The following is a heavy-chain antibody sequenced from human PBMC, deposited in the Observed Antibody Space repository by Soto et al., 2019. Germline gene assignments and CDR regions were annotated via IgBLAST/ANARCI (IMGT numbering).Heavy chain of an antibody. Sequence: PSETLSLTCAVYGGSFSGYYCSWIRQPPGKGLEWIGEINHSGSTNYNPSLKSRVTISVDTSKNQFSLKLSSVTAADTAVYYCARDLAVRLIDYWGQGTLVTVSS. J-gene: IGHJ4*02. CDR3: ARDLAVRLIDY. CDR1: GGSFSGYY. V-gene: IGHV4-34*01. D-gene: IGHD3-16*01. CDR2: INHSGST.